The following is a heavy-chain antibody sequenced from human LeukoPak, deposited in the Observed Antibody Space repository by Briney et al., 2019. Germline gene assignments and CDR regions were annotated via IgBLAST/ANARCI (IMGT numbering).Heavy chain of an antibody. Sequence: GASVKVSCKASGFTFTGYYMHWVRQAPGQGLEWMGWINPNSGGTNYAQKFQGRVTMTRDTSITTAYMELTSLRSDDTAVYYCARDQGDFMVSDEDTWEYWGQGTLVTVSS. CDR3: ARDQGDFMVSDEDTWEY. D-gene: IGHD1-26*01. CDR2: INPNSGGT. CDR1: GFTFTGYY. V-gene: IGHV1-2*02. J-gene: IGHJ4*02.